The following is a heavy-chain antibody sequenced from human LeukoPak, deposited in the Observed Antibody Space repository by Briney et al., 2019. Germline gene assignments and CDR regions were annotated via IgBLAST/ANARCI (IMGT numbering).Heavy chain of an antibody. CDR2: ISSSSSYI. V-gene: IGHV3-21*01. Sequence: PGGSLRPSCAASGFTFSSYAMSWVRQAPGKGLEWVSSISSSSSYIYYADSVKGRFTISRDNAKSSLFLQMNSLRAEDTAVYYCARPREYSGYVLDYWGQGTLVTVSS. J-gene: IGHJ4*02. D-gene: IGHD5-12*01. CDR3: ARPREYSGYVLDY. CDR1: GFTFSSYA.